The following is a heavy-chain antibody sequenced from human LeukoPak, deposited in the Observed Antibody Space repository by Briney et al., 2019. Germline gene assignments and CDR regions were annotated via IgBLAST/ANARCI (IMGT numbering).Heavy chain of an antibody. CDR2: INHSGST. CDR3: ARGDCSGGSCYHNWFDP. CDR1: GGSFSGYY. Sequence: SGTLSLTCAVYGGSFSGYYWSWIRQPPGKGLEWIGEINHSGSTNYNPSLKSRVTISVDTSKNQSSLKLSSVTAADTAVYYCARGDCSGGSCYHNWFDPWGQGTLVTVSS. D-gene: IGHD2-15*01. J-gene: IGHJ5*02. V-gene: IGHV4-34*01.